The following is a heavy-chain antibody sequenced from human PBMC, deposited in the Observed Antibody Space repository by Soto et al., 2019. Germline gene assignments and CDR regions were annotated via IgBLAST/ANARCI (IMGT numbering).Heavy chain of an antibody. J-gene: IGHJ6*02. D-gene: IGHD3-3*01. CDR2: VSAGGRST. V-gene: IGHV3-23*01. CDR3: AKGGYDFWSERTDYGLDV. Sequence: EVHLLESGGGLVQPGGSLRLSCAASGFPFHRYAMSWVRQAPGKGLEWVSDVSAGGRSTYYADSLKGRFTISRDDSKNTLYLQMTSLRGEDTAVYYCAKGGYDFWSERTDYGLDVWGQGTTVTVSS. CDR1: GFPFHRYA.